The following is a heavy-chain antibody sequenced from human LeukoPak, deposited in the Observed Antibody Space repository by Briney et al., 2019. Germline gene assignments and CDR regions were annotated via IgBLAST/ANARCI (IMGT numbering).Heavy chain of an antibody. J-gene: IGHJ5*02. CDR3: AKPVGSGGFNWFDP. CDR2: ISGSGGST. CDR1: GFTFSNYW. D-gene: IGHD2-15*01. Sequence: GGSLRLSCAASGFTFSNYWMSWVRQAPGKGLEWVSAISGSGGSTYYADSVKGRFTISRDNSKNTLYLQMNSLRAEDTAVYYCAKPVGSGGFNWFDPWGQGTLVTVSS. V-gene: IGHV3-23*01.